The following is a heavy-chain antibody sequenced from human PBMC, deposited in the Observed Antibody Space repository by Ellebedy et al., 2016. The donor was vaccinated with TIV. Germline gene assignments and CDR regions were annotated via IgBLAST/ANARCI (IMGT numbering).Heavy chain of an antibody. V-gene: IGHV4-39*07. CDR1: GGSFSNSTYY. D-gene: IGHD6-19*01. CDR2: INHSGST. CDR3: ARGRGGYNSDWKYGMDV. J-gene: IGHJ6*02. Sequence: MPGGSLRLSCTVSGGSFSNSTYYWSCIRQPPGKGLEWIGEINHSGSTNYNPSLKSRVTISVDTSKNQFSLKLSSVTAADTAVYYCARGRGGYNSDWKYGMDVWGQGTTVTVSS.